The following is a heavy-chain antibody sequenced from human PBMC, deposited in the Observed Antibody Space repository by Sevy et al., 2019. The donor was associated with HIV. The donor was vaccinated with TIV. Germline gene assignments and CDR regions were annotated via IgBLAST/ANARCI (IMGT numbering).Heavy chain of an antibody. J-gene: IGHJ3*02. CDR3: ARRYSGYTLDAFDI. Sequence: SETLSLTCTVSGGSISSSSYYWGWIRQPPGKGLEWIGSIDYSGSTYYNPSLKSRVTISVDTSKNQFSLKLSSVTAADTAVYYCARRYSGYTLDAFDIWGQGTMVTVSS. CDR2: IDYSGST. D-gene: IGHD5-12*01. V-gene: IGHV4-39*01. CDR1: GGSISSSSYY.